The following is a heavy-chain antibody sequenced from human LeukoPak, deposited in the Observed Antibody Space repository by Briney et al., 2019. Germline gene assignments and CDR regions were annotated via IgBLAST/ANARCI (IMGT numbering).Heavy chain of an antibody. CDR3: ARDRAMPTAAGYWFDP. CDR2: IYYSGTT. J-gene: IGHJ5*02. Sequence: PETLSLTCTVSGDSITTYSWSWIWQPPGKGLEWMGYIYYSGTTNYNPSLKSRVTISVDTSKSQGSLKLSSVTAADTAVYYCARDRAMPTAAGYWFDPWGQGTLVTVSS. V-gene: IGHV4-59*01. D-gene: IGHD2-2*01. CDR1: GDSITTYS.